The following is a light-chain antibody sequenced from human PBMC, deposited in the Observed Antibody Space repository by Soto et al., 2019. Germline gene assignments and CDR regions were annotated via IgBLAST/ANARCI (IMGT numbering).Light chain of an antibody. Sequence: QSALTQPPSASGSPGQSVTISCTGTSSDVGGYDYVSWYKQHPGKAPQLMIYEVSKRPSGVPDRFSGSKSGNTAALTVSGLNAEDEADYYCSSYVGTNSYVFGTGTKLTVL. CDR3: SSYVGTNSYV. J-gene: IGLJ1*01. V-gene: IGLV2-8*01. CDR2: EVS. CDR1: SSDVGGYDY.